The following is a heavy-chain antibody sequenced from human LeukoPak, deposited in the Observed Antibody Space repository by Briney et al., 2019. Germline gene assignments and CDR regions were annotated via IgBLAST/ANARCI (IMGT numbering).Heavy chain of an antibody. CDR1: GFPFGSHG. V-gene: IGHV3-23*01. J-gene: IGHJ4*02. D-gene: IGHD2-2*01. CDR2: IIGGAGST. Sequence: GGSLRLSCAASGFPFGSHGMSWVRQAPGKGLEWVSGIIGGAGSTYYADSVKGRFTISGDNSKNTLFLQMNSLRAEDTAVYYCAHGAMYQLDYWGQGTLVTVSS. CDR3: AHGAMYQLDY.